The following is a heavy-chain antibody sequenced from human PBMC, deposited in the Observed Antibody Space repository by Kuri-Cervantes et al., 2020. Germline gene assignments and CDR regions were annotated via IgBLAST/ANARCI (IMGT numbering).Heavy chain of an antibody. CDR3: ARGAVLRYFDWLPLQYYFDY. CDR2: ISGSGGST. CDR1: GFTFSSYA. Sequence: GESLKISCAASGFTFSSYAMSWVRQAPGKGLERVSAISGSGGSTYYADSVKGRFTISRDNSKNTLYLQMNSLRAEDTAVYYCARGAVLRYFDWLPLQYYFDYWGQGTLVTVSS. V-gene: IGHV3-23*01. J-gene: IGHJ4*02. D-gene: IGHD3-9*01.